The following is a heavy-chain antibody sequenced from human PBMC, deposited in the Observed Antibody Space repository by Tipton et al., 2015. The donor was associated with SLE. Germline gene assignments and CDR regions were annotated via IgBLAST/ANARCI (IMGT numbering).Heavy chain of an antibody. CDR3: ARAELSEYDFDY. CDR2: FYYSGSS. V-gene: IGHV4-39*01. CDR1: GGSISSNHYY. J-gene: IGHJ4*02. Sequence: TLSLTCTVSGGSISSNHYYWGWVRQPPGKGLEWIAGFYYSGSSWYNQSLKSRVTVFVDTPKNQFFLRLTSVTDADTAVYYCARAELSEYDFDYWGQGTLVTVSS. D-gene: IGHD1-14*01.